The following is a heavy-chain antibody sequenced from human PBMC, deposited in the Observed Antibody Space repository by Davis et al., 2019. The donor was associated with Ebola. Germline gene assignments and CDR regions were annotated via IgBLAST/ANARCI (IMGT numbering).Heavy chain of an antibody. V-gene: IGHV3-7*03. CDR1: GFTFSSYA. Sequence: GGSLRLSCAASGFTFSSYAMSWVRQPPGKGLEWVANIKQDGSEKYYLDSVKGRFTISRDNAKNSLYLQMNSLRAEDTAVYYCASDMSMVRGVISWGQGTLVTVSS. J-gene: IGHJ4*02. CDR2: IKQDGSEK. D-gene: IGHD3-10*01. CDR3: ASDMSMVRGVIS.